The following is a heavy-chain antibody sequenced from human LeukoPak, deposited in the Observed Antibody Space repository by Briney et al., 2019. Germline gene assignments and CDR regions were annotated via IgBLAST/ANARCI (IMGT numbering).Heavy chain of an antibody. Sequence: PSETLSLTCAVYGGSFSGYYWSWIRQPPGKGLEWIGEINHSGSTNYNPSLKSRVTISVDTSKNQFSLKLSSVTAADTAVYYCARRHSGWRYFDYWGQGTLVTVSS. CDR1: GGSFSGYY. CDR3: ARRHSGWRYFDY. CDR2: INHSGST. D-gene: IGHD6-19*01. V-gene: IGHV4-34*01. J-gene: IGHJ4*02.